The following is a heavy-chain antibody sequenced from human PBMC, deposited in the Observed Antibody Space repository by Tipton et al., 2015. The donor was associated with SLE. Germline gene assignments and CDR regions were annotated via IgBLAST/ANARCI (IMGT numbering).Heavy chain of an antibody. D-gene: IGHD2-21*01. CDR1: GFIFDDYA. Sequence: SLRLSCAASGFIFDDYAMHWVRQAPGKGLEWVSGISWSGASLGYAESVKGRFTISRDNAKNSLYLQMNSLRAEDTALYYCAKDIRTSAGDPTFDYWGQGTLVTVSS. CDR2: ISWSGASL. V-gene: IGHV3-9*01. CDR3: AKDIRTSAGDPTFDY. J-gene: IGHJ4*02.